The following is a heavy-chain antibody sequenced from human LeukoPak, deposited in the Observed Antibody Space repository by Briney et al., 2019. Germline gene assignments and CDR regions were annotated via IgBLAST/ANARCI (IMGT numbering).Heavy chain of an antibody. Sequence: ASVKVSCKASGYTFTSYDINWVRQATGQGLEWMGWMNPNSGNTGYAQKFQGRVTMTRNTSISTAYMELSSLRSEDTAVYYCARGSPADGYFDYWGQGTLVTVSS. V-gene: IGHV1-8*01. D-gene: IGHD5-24*01. CDR2: MNPNSGNT. CDR1: GYTFTSYD. CDR3: ARGSPADGYFDY. J-gene: IGHJ4*02.